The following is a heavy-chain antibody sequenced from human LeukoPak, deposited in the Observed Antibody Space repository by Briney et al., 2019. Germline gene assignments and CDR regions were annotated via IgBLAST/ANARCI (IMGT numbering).Heavy chain of an antibody. V-gene: IGHV1-3*01. CDR2: INAGNGNT. CDR1: GYTFTSYA. J-gene: IGHJ4*02. Sequence: ASVKVSCKASGYTFTSYAMHWVRQAPGQRLEWMGWINAGNGNTKYSQKFQGRVTITGDTSASTAYMELSSLRSEDTAVYYCAKDPLGVILTGPDDYWGQGTLVTVSS. CDR3: AKDPLGVILTGPDDY. D-gene: IGHD3-9*01.